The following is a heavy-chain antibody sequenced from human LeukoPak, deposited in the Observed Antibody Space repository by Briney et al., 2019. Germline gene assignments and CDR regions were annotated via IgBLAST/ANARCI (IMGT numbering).Heavy chain of an antibody. Sequence: GESLQISCKGSGYSFTSYWIGWVRQLPGKGLEWMGIICPGDSDTRYSPSFQGQVTISADKSISTAYLQWSSLKASDTAMYYCARHEGPRLWLHGYYYYYGMDVWGQGTTVTVSS. CDR3: ARHEGPRLWLHGYYYYYGMDV. V-gene: IGHV5-51*01. CDR2: ICPGDSDT. CDR1: GYSFTSYW. D-gene: IGHD5-18*01. J-gene: IGHJ6*02.